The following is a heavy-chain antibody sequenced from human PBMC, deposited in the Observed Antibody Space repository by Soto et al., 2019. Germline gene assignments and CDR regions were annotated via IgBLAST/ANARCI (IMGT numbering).Heavy chain of an antibody. D-gene: IGHD3-22*01. CDR1: GFTFSSYA. J-gene: IGHJ4*02. CDR3: AKDSSGYYSSTGTRDY. CDR2: ISGSGGST. V-gene: IGHV3-23*01. Sequence: GGSLRLSCAASGFTFSSYAMCWVRQAPAKGLEWVSAISGSGGSTYYADSVKGRFTISRDNSKNTLYLQMNSLRAEDTAVYYCAKDSSGYYSSTGTRDYWGQGTLVTVSS.